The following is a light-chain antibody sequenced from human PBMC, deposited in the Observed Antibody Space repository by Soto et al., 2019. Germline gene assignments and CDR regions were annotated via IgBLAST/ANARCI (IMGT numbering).Light chain of an antibody. V-gene: IGLV4-69*02. CDR2: INNDGSH. Sequence: QPVLTQSPSASASLGASVKLTCTLSSEHNSYAIAWHQQQPEKGPRYVMKINNDGSHIKGDGIPDRFSGSSSGAERYLTISSLQSEDEADYYCQTWGTGPWVFGGGTKVTVL. J-gene: IGLJ3*02. CDR1: SEHNSYA. CDR3: QTWGTGPWV.